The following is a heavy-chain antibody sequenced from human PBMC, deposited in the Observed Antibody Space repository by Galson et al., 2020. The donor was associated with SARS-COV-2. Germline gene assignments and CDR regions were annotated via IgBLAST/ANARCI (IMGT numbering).Heavy chain of an antibody. Sequence: ASVKVSCKASGYTFTGYYMHWVRQAPGPGLEWMGWINPNSGGTHYAQKFQGRVTMTRDPSISTAYMELSSLRSDDTAVYYCARDLSEQWLVQYYVDYGGQGTLVTVSS. D-gene: IGHD6-19*01. CDR3: ARDLSEQWLVQYYVDY. CDR1: GYTFTGYY. J-gene: IGHJ4*02. CDR2: INPNSGGT. V-gene: IGHV1-2*02.